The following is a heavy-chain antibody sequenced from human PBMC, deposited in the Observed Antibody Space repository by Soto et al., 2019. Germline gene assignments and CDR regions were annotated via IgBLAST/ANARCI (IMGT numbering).Heavy chain of an antibody. J-gene: IGHJ4*02. CDR2: ISGSGGST. CDR1: GFTFSSYA. V-gene: IGHV3-23*01. Sequence: GGSLRLSCAASGFTFSSYAMSWVRQAPGKGLEWVSAISGSGGSTYYADSVKGRFTISRDNSKNTLYLQMNSLRAEDTAVYYCAKDLMEVCSSTSCYFDYWGQGTLVTVSS. D-gene: IGHD2-2*01. CDR3: AKDLMEVCSSTSCYFDY.